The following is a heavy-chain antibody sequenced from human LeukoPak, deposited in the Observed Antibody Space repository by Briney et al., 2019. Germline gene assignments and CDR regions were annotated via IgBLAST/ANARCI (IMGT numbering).Heavy chain of an antibody. CDR1: GFTFTDYY. J-gene: IGHJ4*02. CDR3: AKEPWGSGDY. CDR2: ITNSGTTI. Sequence: GGSLRLSCAASGFTFTDYYMSWIRQAPGKGLEWVSYITNSGTTIYYADSVKGRFTISRDNAKNSLYLQMNSLRAEDTAVYYCAKEPWGSGDYWGQGTLVTVSS. V-gene: IGHV3-11*01. D-gene: IGHD7-27*01.